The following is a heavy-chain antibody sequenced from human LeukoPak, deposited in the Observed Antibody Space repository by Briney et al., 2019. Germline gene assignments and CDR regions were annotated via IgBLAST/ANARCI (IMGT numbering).Heavy chain of an antibody. CDR3: ARDPLVIAAAGADAFDI. Sequence: SETLSLTCTVSGDSISSGDYYWSWIRQPPGKGLEWIGSIYYSGSTYYNPSLKSRVTISVDTSKNQFSLKLSSVTAADTAVYYCARDPLVIAAAGADAFDIWGQGTMVTVSS. CDR1: GDSISSGDYY. D-gene: IGHD6-13*01. CDR2: IYYSGST. V-gene: IGHV4-39*07. J-gene: IGHJ3*02.